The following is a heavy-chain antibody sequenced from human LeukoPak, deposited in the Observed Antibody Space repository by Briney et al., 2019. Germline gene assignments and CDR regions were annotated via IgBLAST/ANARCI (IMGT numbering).Heavy chain of an antibody. D-gene: IGHD6-13*01. CDR3: ARLGRQQLVH. CDR2: IFYSGGT. Sequence: PSETLSLNCTVSGDSINNYYWSWIRQPPGKGLEWIGYIFYSGGTKYNPSLKSRVAISIAMSKNQFSLKLSSVTAADTAVYYCARLGRQQLVHWGQGTLVTVSS. J-gene: IGHJ4*02. CDR1: GDSINNYY. V-gene: IGHV4-59*12.